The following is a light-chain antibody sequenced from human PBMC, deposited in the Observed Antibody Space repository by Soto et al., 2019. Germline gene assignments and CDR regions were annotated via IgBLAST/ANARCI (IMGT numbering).Light chain of an antibody. CDR2: KAS. J-gene: IGKJ1*01. Sequence: DIHMTQSPSTLSGALGDGVTITSRASQTISSWLAWYQQKPGKAPKLLIYKASTLKSGVPSRFSGSGSGTEFTLTISSLQPDDFATYYCQHYNSYSEAFGQGTKVDI. V-gene: IGKV1-5*03. CDR1: QTISSW. CDR3: QHYNSYSEA.